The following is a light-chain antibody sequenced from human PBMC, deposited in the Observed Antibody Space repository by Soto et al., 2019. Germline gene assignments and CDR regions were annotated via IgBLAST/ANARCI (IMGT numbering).Light chain of an antibody. Sequence: EILMTQSPDTPSVSPGERVTLSCRASRTVSNRLAWYQHKPGQAPRLLIYGASSRATGIPDRFSGSGSGTDFTLTISRLEPEDFAVYDCQQYGSSPWITFGQATRLEIK. J-gene: IGKJ5*01. V-gene: IGKV3-20*01. CDR1: RTVSNR. CDR2: GAS. CDR3: QQYGSSPWIT.